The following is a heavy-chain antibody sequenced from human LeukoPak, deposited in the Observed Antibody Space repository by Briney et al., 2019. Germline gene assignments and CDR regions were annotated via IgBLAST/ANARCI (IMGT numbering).Heavy chain of an antibody. D-gene: IGHD4-17*01. J-gene: IGHJ5*02. CDR3: ARAEDYGDYWFDP. V-gene: IGHV1-2*02. CDR1: GYTFTGYY. Sequence: ASVKVSCKASGYTFTGYYMHWVRQAPGQGLEWMGWINPNSGGINYAQKFQGRVTMTRDTSISTAYMELSRLRSDDTAVYYCARAEDYGDYWFDPWGQGTLVTVSS. CDR2: INPNSGGI.